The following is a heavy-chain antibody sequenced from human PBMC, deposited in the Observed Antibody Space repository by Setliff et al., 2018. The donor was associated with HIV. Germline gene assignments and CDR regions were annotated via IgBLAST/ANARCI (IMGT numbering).Heavy chain of an antibody. D-gene: IGHD6-13*01. V-gene: IGHV4-39*01. Sequence: PSETLSLTCSVSGVSINRTDHYWGWIRQSPGKRLEWIGSVSQSGSTYYNPSLKSRITISVDRSKNLFSLKLSSVTAADTAVYFCARVVWTAAAGTIDYFYYGLDVWGQGTTVTVSS. CDR2: VSQSGST. J-gene: IGHJ6*02. CDR1: GVSINRTDHY. CDR3: ARVVWTAAAGTIDYFYYGLDV.